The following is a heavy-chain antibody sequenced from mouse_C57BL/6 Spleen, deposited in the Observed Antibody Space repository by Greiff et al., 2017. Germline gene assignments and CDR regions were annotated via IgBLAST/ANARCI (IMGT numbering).Heavy chain of an antibody. CDR1: GFNIKNTY. CDR3: ARENSYGSSYGAMDD. CDR2: IDPANGNT. D-gene: IGHD1-1*01. J-gene: IGHJ4*01. V-gene: IGHV14-3*01. Sequence: EVQLQQSVAELVRPGASVKLSCTASGFNIKNTYMHWVKQRPGQGLEWIGMIDPANGNTKYAPKFQGKATITADTSSNTAYLQLSSLTSEDTAIYYCARENSYGSSYGAMDDWGQGTTVTVSS.